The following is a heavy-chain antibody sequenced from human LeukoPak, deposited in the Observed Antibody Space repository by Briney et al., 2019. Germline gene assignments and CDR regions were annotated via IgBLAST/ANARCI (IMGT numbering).Heavy chain of an antibody. CDR3: ARGGYDILTGYYAFDY. Sequence: SETLSLTCSVSGGSISSSSYYWGWIRQPPGKGLEWIGTIYYSGSTNYNPSLKSRVTISVDTSKNQFSLKLSSVTAADTAVYYRARGGYDILTGYYAFDYWGQGTLVTVSS. CDR2: IYYSGST. D-gene: IGHD3-9*01. J-gene: IGHJ4*02. V-gene: IGHV4-39*07. CDR1: GGSISSSSYY.